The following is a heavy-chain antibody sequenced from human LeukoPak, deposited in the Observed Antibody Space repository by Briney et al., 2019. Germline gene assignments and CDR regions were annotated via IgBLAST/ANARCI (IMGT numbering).Heavy chain of an antibody. Sequence: SETLSLTCAVYGGSFTSYYWSFIRQPPGKGLEWIGEINHSGSTKYNPSLMSRVTISVDTSKNQLSLKVSSVTAADTAVYYCARGPPLAMYYFDYWGQGTLVTVSS. J-gene: IGHJ4*02. CDR2: INHSGST. V-gene: IGHV4-34*01. CDR3: ARGPPLAMYYFDY. CDR1: GGSFTSYY.